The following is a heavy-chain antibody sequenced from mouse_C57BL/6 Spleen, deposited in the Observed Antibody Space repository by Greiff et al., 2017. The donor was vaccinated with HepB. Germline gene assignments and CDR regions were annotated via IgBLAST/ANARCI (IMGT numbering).Heavy chain of an antibody. V-gene: IGHV7-1*01. CDR2: SRNKANDYTT. J-gene: IGHJ3*01. Sequence: EVQVVESGGGLVQSGRSLRLSCATSGFTFSDFYMEWVRQAPGKGLEWIAASRNKANDYTTEYSASVKGRFIVSRDTSQSILYLQMNALRAEDTAIYYCARELLSFAYWGQGTLVTVSA. D-gene: IGHD1-1*01. CDR1: GFTFSDFY. CDR3: ARELLSFAY.